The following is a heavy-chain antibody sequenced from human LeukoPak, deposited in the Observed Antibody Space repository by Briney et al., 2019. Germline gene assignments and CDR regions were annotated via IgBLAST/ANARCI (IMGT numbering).Heavy chain of an antibody. Sequence: GGSLRLSCAASGFPFSSSAMSWVRQAAGKGLEWVSGLSGSGSSTYYANSVNGRFTISRDNSNSTLHLQMNSLRAEDTAIYYCAKGNVIVVVDYIGGQGTLVTVSS. D-gene: IGHD3-22*01. V-gene: IGHV3-23*01. CDR3: AKGNVIVVVDYI. CDR2: LSGSGSST. CDR1: GFPFSSSA. J-gene: IGHJ4*02.